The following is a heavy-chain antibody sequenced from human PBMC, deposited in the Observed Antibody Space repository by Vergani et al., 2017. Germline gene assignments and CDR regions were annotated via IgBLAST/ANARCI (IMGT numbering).Heavy chain of an antibody. CDR2: IKQDGSET. V-gene: IGHV3-7*01. J-gene: IGHJ6*02. CDR1: GFPFHIYR. Sequence: EEQLVESGGNLVQPGGSLRLSCAGSGFPFHIYRMSWVRQAPGKGVEWVANIKQDGSETYYADSVKGRLTISRDNAKSTLYLQLNSLTAAATGVYYCARDSYFGSGMHSHYYGLDVWGQGTTVTVSS. D-gene: IGHD3-10*01. CDR3: ARDSYFGSGMHSHYYGLDV.